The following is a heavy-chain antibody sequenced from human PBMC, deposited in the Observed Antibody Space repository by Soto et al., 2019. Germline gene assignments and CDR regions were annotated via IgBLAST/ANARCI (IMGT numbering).Heavy chain of an antibody. D-gene: IGHD3-9*01. Sequence: SETLSLTCTVSGGSISSYYWSWIRQPPGKGLEWIGYIYCSGSTNYNPSLKSRVTISVDTSKNQFSLKLSSVTAADTAVYYCARAHVYDILTPRGAPHMDVWGKGTTVTVSS. CDR3: ARAHVYDILTPRGAPHMDV. CDR1: GGSISSYY. V-gene: IGHV4-59*01. J-gene: IGHJ6*03. CDR2: IYCSGST.